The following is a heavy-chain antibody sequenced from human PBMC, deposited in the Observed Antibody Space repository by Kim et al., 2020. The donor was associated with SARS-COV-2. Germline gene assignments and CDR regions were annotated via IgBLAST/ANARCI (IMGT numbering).Heavy chain of an antibody. J-gene: IGHJ6*04. V-gene: IGHV3-30*04. CDR1: GFTFSIYT. Sequence: GGSLRLSCAASGFTFSIYTIHWVRQAPGKGLEWVAVMPYDGSDKYYADSVKGRFTISRDNSKNTLYLQMNSLRAEDTAVYYCAREVTMVRGVIHYGMDVWGEGTTVTVSS. CDR3: AREVTMVRGVIHYGMDV. CDR2: MPYDGSDK. D-gene: IGHD3-10*01.